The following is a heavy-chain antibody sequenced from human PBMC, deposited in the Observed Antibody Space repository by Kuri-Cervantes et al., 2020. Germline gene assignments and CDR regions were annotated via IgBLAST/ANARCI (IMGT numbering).Heavy chain of an antibody. D-gene: IGHD5-18*01. V-gene: IGHV3-11*04. Sequence: GESLKISCAASGFTFSDYYMSWIRQAPGKGLEWVSYISSSGSTIYYADSVKGRFTISRDNAKNSLYLQMNSLRAEDTAVYYRAKGGYSYAKGNFDYWGQGTLVTVSS. CDR2: ISSSGSTI. J-gene: IGHJ4*02. CDR1: GFTFSDYY. CDR3: AKGGYSYAKGNFDY.